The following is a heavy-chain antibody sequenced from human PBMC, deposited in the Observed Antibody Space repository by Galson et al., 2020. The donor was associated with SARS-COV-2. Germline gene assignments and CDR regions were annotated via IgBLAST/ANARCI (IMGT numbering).Heavy chain of an antibody. Sequence: GGSLRLSCAASGFTFSDYYMSWIRQAPGKGLEWVSYISSSGSTIYYADSVKGRFTISRDNAKNSLYLQMNSLRTEDTAVYYCARVRNYYYYYMDVWGKGTTVTISS. CDR2: ISSSGSTI. V-gene: IGHV3-11*04. J-gene: IGHJ6*03. CDR1: GFTFSDYY. CDR3: ARVRNYYYYYMDV. D-gene: IGHD3-10*01.